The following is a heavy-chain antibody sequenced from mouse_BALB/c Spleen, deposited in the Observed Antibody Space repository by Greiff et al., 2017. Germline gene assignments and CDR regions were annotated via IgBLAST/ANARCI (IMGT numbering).Heavy chain of an antibody. CDR1: GFNIKDTY. V-gene: IGHV14-3*02. J-gene: IGHJ2*01. CDR2: IDPANGNT. CDR3: ARGWLLRFDFDY. Sequence: EVQLQQSGAELVKPGASVKLSCTASGFNIKDTYMHWVKQRPEQGLEWIGRIDPANGNTKYDPKFQGKATITADTSSNTAYLQLSSLTSEDTAVYYCARGWLLRFDFDYWGQGTTLTVSS. D-gene: IGHD1-1*01.